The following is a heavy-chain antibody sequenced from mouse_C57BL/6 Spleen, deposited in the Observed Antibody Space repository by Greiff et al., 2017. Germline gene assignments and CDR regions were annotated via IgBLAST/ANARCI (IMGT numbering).Heavy chain of an antibody. D-gene: IGHD1-3*01. CDR1: GFSFNTYA. J-gene: IGHJ4*01. Sequence: EVMLVESGGGLVQPKGSLKLSCAASGFSFNTYAMNWVRQAPGKGLEWVARIRSKSNNYATYYADSVKDRFTISRDDSESMRYLQMNNLKTEDTAMYYCVRHTLSAMDYWGQGTSVTVSS. CDR3: VRHTLSAMDY. CDR2: IRSKSNNYAT. V-gene: IGHV10-1*01.